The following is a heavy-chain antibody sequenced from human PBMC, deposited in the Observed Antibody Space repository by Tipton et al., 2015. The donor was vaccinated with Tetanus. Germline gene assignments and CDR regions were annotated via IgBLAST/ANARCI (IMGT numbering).Heavy chain of an antibody. D-gene: IGHD6-19*01. Sequence: SLRLSCAASGFTVTSTCMAWVRQTPGKGLEWVSSIYSGSTTYYRDSVRGRFTISRDSSKNSFHLQLNNLRDEDTAIYFCTRAPFDFSDYFDLWGQGTPVTVSS. CDR1: GFTVTSTC. CDR2: IYSGSTT. J-gene: IGHJ4*02. V-gene: IGHV3-53*01. CDR3: TRAPFDFSDYFDL.